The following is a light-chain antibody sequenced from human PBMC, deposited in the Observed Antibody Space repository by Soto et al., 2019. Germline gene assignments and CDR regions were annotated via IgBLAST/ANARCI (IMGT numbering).Light chain of an antibody. CDR3: AAWDDTVRNYV. V-gene: IGLV1-47*01. CDR1: ISNIGSNY. CDR2: RNN. J-gene: IGLJ1*01. Sequence: QPVLTQSPSVSGTPGQRVTISCSGSISNIGSNYVSWFQQLPGTAPKVLSSRNNQRPSGVTDRLSGSKSGTSASLAISGLRSEDEAEYYCAAWDDTVRNYVFGTGTKVTVL.